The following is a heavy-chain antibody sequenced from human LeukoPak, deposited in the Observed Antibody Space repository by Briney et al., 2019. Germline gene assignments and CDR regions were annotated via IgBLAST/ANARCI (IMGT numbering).Heavy chain of an antibody. V-gene: IGHV4-38-2*02. CDR3: ARVGTLKSRPGGAARDY. CDR1: GYSISSGYY. J-gene: IGHJ4*02. Sequence: PSETLSLTCTVSGYSISSGYYWGWIRQPPGKGLEWIGSIYHSGSTYYNPSLKSRVTISVDTSKNQFSLKLSSVTAADTAVYYCARVGTLKSRPGGAARDYWGQGTLVTVSS. CDR2: IYHSGST. D-gene: IGHD3-10*01.